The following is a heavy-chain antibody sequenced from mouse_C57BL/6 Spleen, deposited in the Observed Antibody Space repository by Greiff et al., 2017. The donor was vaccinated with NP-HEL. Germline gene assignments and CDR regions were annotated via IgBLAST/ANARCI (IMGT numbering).Heavy chain of an antibody. V-gene: IGHV1-55*01. J-gene: IGHJ3*01. Sequence: QVQLQQPGAELVKPGASVKMSCKASGYTFTSYWITWVKQRPGQGLEWIGDIYPGSGSTNYNEKFKSKATLTVDTSSSTAYMQLSSLTSEDSAVYYCARRGYSNPWFAYWGQGTLVTVSA. CDR3: ARRGYSNPWFAY. CDR1: GYTFTSYW. D-gene: IGHD2-5*01. CDR2: IYPGSGST.